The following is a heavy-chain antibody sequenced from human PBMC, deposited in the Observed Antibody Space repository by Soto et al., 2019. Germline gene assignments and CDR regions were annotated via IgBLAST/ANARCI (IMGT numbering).Heavy chain of an antibody. CDR2: VSIGGST. CDR1: GFTFSSYA. V-gene: IGHV3-23*01. CDR3: AKRRGAGGHFDF. J-gene: IGHJ4*02. D-gene: IGHD2-15*01. Sequence: DVQSLESGGGLVQPEGSLRLSCAASGFTFSSYAMGWVRQGPGKGLEWVAVVSIGGSTHYADSVRGRFTISRDNSKTTLSLRMNSLTAEDTAVYFCAKRRGAGGHFDFWGQGALVTVSS.